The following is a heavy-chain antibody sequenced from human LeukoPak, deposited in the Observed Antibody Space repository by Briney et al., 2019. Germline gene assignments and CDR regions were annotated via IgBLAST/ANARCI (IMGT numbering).Heavy chain of an antibody. CDR3: ARVKSSTRGPYYHYYMDV. D-gene: IGHD3-10*01. Sequence: PSETLSLTCTVSGGSISSYYWSWIRQPAGKGLEWIGRIDTSGSIIYNPSLKSRVTISVDTPKNQLSLKVSSVTAADTAVYYCARVKSSTRGPYYHYYMDVWGKGTTVIVSS. CDR2: IDTSGSI. CDR1: GGSISSYY. J-gene: IGHJ6*03. V-gene: IGHV4-4*07.